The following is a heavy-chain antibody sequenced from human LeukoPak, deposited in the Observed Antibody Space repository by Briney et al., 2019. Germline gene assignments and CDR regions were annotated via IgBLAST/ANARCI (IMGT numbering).Heavy chain of an antibody. J-gene: IGHJ4*02. CDR3: ARGDSLVVELPEFDY. CDR2: INSDGSST. Sequence: GGSLRLSCAASGFTFSSYWMHWVRQAPGKGLVWVSRINSDGSSTSYADSVKGRFTISRDNAKNTLYLQMSSLRGEDTAVYYCARGDSLVVELPEFDYWGQGTLVTVSS. CDR1: GFTFSSYW. V-gene: IGHV3-74*01. D-gene: IGHD3-22*01.